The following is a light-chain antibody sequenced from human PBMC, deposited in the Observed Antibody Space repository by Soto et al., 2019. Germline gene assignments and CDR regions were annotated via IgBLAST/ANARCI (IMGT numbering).Light chain of an antibody. CDR1: QSVTNNY. CDR3: QLYGSSRT. CDR2: VAS. V-gene: IGKV3-20*01. Sequence: DIVLTQAPGALSLSPGERATLFCRASQSVTNNYLAWYHQIPGQPPRLLIYVASSRATGIPDRFSGSGSGTDFTLTISRLEPEDFAMYYCQLYGSSRTFGQGTKVDIK. J-gene: IGKJ1*01.